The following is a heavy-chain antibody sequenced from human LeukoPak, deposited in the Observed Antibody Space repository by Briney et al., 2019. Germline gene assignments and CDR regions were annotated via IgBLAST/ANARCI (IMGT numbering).Heavy chain of an antibody. CDR1: GSTFRSVA. D-gene: IGHD3-16*01. J-gene: IGHJ4*02. Sequence: GGSLRLSCAASGSTFRSVAMHWGRPGPRKGVWWVSFIPYDGTNAFYVDSVRGRFTISRDNSKNTLYLQMNSLRAEDTAVYYCAKDWGERWTIDYWGQGTLVTVSS. V-gene: IGHV3-30*02. CDR3: AKDWGERWTIDY. CDR2: IPYDGTNA.